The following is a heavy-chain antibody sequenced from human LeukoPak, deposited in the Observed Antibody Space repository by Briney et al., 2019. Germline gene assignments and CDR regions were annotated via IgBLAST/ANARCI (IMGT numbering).Heavy chain of an antibody. Sequence: PSGGSLRLSCAASRITFSSYGMHWVRQAPGKGLEWVAVISFDGSNKYYVDSVRGRFTISRDNSKNTLYLQMNSLRAEDTAVYYCATDYYDSSGDFDYWGQGTLVTVSS. J-gene: IGHJ4*02. D-gene: IGHD3-22*01. CDR2: ISFDGSNK. CDR1: RITFSSYG. CDR3: ATDYYDSSGDFDY. V-gene: IGHV3-30*03.